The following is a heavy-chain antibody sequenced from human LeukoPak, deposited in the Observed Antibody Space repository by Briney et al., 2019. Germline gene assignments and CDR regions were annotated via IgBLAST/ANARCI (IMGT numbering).Heavy chain of an antibody. D-gene: IGHD3-10*01. J-gene: IGHJ4*02. CDR1: GFTFSSYE. CDR3: ARLVRITMVRGTKGDDC. Sequence: PGGSLRLSCAASGFTFSSYEMNWVRQAPGKGLEWVSYISSSGSTIYYADSVKGRFTISRDNAKNSLYLQMNSLRAEDTAVYYCARLVRITMVRGTKGDDCWGQGSLVTVSS. V-gene: IGHV3-48*03. CDR2: ISSSGSTI.